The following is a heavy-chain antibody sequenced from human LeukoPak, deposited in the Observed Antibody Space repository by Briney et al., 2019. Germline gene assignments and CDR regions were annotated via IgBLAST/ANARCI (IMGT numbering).Heavy chain of an antibody. Sequence: SETLSLTCAVYGGSFSGYYWSWIRQPPGKGLEWIGEINHSGSTNYNPSLKSRVTISVDTSKNQFSLKLSSVTAADTAVYYCARVSNHSWLRFGADAFDIWGQGAMVTVSS. CDR1: GGSFSGYY. CDR2: INHSGST. J-gene: IGHJ3*02. V-gene: IGHV4-34*01. CDR3: ARVSNHSWLRFGADAFDI. D-gene: IGHD5-12*01.